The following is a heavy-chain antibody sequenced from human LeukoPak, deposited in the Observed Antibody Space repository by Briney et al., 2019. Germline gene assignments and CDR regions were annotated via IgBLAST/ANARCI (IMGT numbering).Heavy chain of an antibody. CDR3: VRRDTGWNYFDY. Sequence: PSETLSLTCAVSGGSINSHYWGWIRQPPGKGLQWIGDIYSTGKNNYNPSLKSRVTISLDTSKSHLSLNLTSVLAADTAIYYCVRRDTGWNYFDYWGHGILVTVSS. J-gene: IGHJ4*01. CDR1: GGSINSHY. D-gene: IGHD6-19*01. CDR2: IYSTGKN. V-gene: IGHV4-4*08.